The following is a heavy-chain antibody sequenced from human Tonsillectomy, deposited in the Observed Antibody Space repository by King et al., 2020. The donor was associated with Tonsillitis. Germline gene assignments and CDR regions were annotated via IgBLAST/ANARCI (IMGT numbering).Heavy chain of an antibody. D-gene: IGHD3-3*01. CDR1: GGNFNNYA. V-gene: IGHV1-69*14. CDR2: IIPMFRSA. Sequence: QLVQSGAEVKKPGSSVKVSCKASGGNFNNYAITWVRQAPGQGLEWMGGIIPMFRSANYAQKFQDRVTITADKSTSTAYMELSSLTSEDTAVYYCARDLPGSTILFVAFDIWGQGTLVTVSS. CDR3: ARDLPGSTILFVAFDI. J-gene: IGHJ3*02.